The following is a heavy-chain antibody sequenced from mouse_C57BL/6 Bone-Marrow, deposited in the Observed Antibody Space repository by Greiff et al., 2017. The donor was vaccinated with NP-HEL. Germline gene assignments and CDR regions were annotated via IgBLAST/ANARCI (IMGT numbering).Heavy chain of an antibody. CDR3: ARDSVVEVYFDY. Sequence: VQLQESGAELVRPGTSVKVSCKASGYAFTNYLIEWVKQRPGPGLEWIGVINPGSGGTNYNEKFKGKATLTADKSSSTAYMQLSSLTSEDSAVYFCARDSVVEVYFDYWGQGTTLTVSS. CDR2: INPGSGGT. V-gene: IGHV1-54*01. CDR1: GYAFTNYL. J-gene: IGHJ2*01. D-gene: IGHD1-1*01.